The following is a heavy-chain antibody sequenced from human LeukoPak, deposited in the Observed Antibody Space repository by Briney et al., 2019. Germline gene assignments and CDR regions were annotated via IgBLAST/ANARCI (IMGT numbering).Heavy chain of an antibody. CDR2: MNPNSGNT. Sequence: GASVKVSCKASGYTFTSYEINWVRQATGQGLEWMGWMNPNSGNTGYAQKFQGRVTMTRDTSISTAYMELRSLRSDDTAVYYCAKNSGSYGSLIDYWGQGTLVTVSS. CDR3: AKNSGSYGSLIDY. J-gene: IGHJ4*02. V-gene: IGHV1-8*01. CDR1: GYTFTSYE. D-gene: IGHD1-26*01.